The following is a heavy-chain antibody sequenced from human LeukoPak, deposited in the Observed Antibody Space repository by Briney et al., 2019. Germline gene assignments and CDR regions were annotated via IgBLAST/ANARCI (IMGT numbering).Heavy chain of an antibody. CDR1: GGSISSSGYY. V-gene: IGHV4-39*01. D-gene: IGHD6-19*01. CDR2: IYYSGST. CDR3: ARLLSSDWYKGAFDI. J-gene: IGHJ3*02. Sequence: SETLSLTCTVSGGSISSSGYYWGWIRQPPGKGLEWIGSIYYSGSTYYNPSLKSRVTFSVDTSKNQFSLKLSSVTAADTAVYYCARLLSSDWYKGAFDIWGQGTMVTVSS.